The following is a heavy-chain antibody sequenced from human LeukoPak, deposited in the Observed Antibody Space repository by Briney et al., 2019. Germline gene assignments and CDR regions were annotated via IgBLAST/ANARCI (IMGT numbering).Heavy chain of an antibody. CDR3: AKSGSPYVYYYVDV. V-gene: IGHV3-74*01. CDR2: IKNDGSST. CDR1: GFTFSGHW. D-gene: IGHD3-10*02. J-gene: IGHJ6*03. Sequence: PGGSLRLACAVSGFTFSGHWMHWVRQAPGKGLVWVSRIKNDGSSTSYADSVRGRFTISRDNSNNTLYLDMNTLRAEDTGVYYCAKSGSPYVYYYVDVWGKGTTVTVSS.